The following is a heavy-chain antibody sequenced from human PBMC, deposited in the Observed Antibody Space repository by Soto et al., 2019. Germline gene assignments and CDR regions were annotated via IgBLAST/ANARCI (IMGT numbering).Heavy chain of an antibody. CDR3: ARRRSSSWYPFDY. V-gene: IGHV4-39*01. Sequence: SSETLSLTCTVSGGSISSSSYYWGWIRQPPGKGLEWIGSIYYSGSTYYNPSLKSRVTISVDTSKNQFSLKLSSVTAADTAVYYCARRRSSSWYPFDYWGQGTLVTVSS. CDR1: GGSISSSSYY. D-gene: IGHD6-13*01. J-gene: IGHJ4*02. CDR2: IYYSGST.